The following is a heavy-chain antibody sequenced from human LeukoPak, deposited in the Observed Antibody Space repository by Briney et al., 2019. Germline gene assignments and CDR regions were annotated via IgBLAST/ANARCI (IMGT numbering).Heavy chain of an antibody. CDR3: ASQRRAYWGGDCQDY. D-gene: IGHD2-21*02. Sequence: GGSLRLSCAASGFTFSSYSMNWVRQAPGKGLEWVSSISSSSSYIYYADSVKGRFTISRDNAKNSLYLQMNSLRAEDTAVYYCASQRRAYWGGDCQDYWGQGTLVTVSS. J-gene: IGHJ4*02. CDR2: ISSSSSYI. V-gene: IGHV3-21*01. CDR1: GFTFSSYS.